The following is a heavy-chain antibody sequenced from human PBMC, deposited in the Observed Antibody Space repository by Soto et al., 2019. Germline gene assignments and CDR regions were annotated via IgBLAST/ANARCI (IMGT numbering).Heavy chain of an antibody. CDR1: GGSISSYY. CDR3: ASRYGGNFDY. V-gene: IGHV4-59*01. CDR2: IYYSGST. D-gene: IGHD1-26*01. J-gene: IGHJ4*02. Sequence: QVQLQESGPGLVKPSETLSLTCTVSGGSISSYYWSWIRQPPGKGLEWIGYIYYSGSTNYNPSLTGXVXIXXDTSKNQFSLKLTSVTAADTAVYYCASRYGGNFDYWGQGTLVTVSS.